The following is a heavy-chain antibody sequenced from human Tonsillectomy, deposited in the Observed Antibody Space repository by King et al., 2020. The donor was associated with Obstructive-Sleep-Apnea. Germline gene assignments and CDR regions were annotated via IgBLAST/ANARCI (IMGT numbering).Heavy chain of an antibody. V-gene: IGHV1-69*01. Sequence: QLVQSGAEVKKPGSSVKVSCKASGGTFSSHAISWVRQAPGQGLEWMGGIIPISNTANYAQKFQGRVTITADESTSTAYMELSSLRSEDMAVYYCARGHVSHYYYGMDVWGQGTTVTVSS. J-gene: IGHJ6*02. CDR2: IIPISNTA. CDR3: ARGHVSHYYYGMDV. D-gene: IGHD2-8*01. CDR1: GGTFSSHA.